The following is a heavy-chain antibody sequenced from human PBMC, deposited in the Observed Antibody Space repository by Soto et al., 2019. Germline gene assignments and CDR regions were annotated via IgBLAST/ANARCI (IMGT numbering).Heavy chain of an antibody. V-gene: IGHV3-74*01. CDR3: VRLGGSSGIDY. CDR1: GFAFSSLW. D-gene: IGHD2-15*01. Sequence: GGSLRLSCEASGFAFSSLWMDWVRQAPGKGLVWVSRIDNAGIGTNYADSVRGRFTMSRDNAKDTLYLQMNTLRVDDTGVYFCVRLGGSSGIDYWGQGTLVTVSS. J-gene: IGHJ4*02. CDR2: IDNAGIGT.